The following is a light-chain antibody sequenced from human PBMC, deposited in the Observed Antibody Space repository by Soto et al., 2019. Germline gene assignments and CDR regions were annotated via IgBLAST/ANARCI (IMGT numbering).Light chain of an antibody. CDR2: AAS. Sequence: IHLTHAPSSLSASLGDIITITCRASQSISTYLNWYQQKPGKAPKLLIYAASSLQSGVPSRFSGSGSGTDFTLTISSLQPEDFATYYCQQSYSTPTFGQGTRLEIK. CDR1: QSISTY. V-gene: IGKV1-39*01. J-gene: IGKJ5*01. CDR3: QQSYSTPT.